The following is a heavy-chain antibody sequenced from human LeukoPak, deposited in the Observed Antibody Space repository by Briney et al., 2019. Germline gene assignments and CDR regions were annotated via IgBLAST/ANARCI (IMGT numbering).Heavy chain of an antibody. D-gene: IGHD2-21*02. CDR1: GGSINYDY. CDR2: IHYSGAT. Sequence: PSETLSLTCTVSGGSINYDYWSLIRQSPGKRLEWIGYIHYSGATNYSPSLNSRVTISVDTSKNQFSLKLSSVTAADTALYYCATLRGASTAVFDSWGQGTLVTVSS. J-gene: IGHJ4*02. V-gene: IGHV4-59*08. CDR3: ATLRGASTAVFDS.